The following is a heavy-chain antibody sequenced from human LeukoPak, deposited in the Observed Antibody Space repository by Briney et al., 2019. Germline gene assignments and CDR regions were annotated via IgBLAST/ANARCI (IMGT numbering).Heavy chain of an antibody. CDR1: GGTFSSYA. J-gene: IGHJ6*03. Sequence: SVKVSCKASGGTFSSYAISWVRQAPGQGLEWMGGIIPIFGTANYAQKFQGRVTITTDESTSTAYMELSSLRSEDTAVYYCARACLTMVRGVISDYYYMDVWGKGTTVTVSS. CDR2: IIPIFGTA. V-gene: IGHV1-69*05. CDR3: ARACLTMVRGVISDYYYMDV. D-gene: IGHD3-10*01.